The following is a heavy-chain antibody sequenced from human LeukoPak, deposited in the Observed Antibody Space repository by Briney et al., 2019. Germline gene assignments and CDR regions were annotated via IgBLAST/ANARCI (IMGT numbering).Heavy chain of an antibody. CDR1: GSPFDEHA. Sequence: GGSLRLSCAASGSPFDEHAMHWVRQAPGKGLEWVSGISYSSETIGYVDSVKGRFTISRDNVRKSLYLQMNSLRIEDTALYYCAKDRGGGSQLGDAYDVWGQGTMVSVSS. D-gene: IGHD5-24*01. V-gene: IGHV3-9*01. J-gene: IGHJ3*01. CDR2: ISYSSETI. CDR3: AKDRGGGSQLGDAYDV.